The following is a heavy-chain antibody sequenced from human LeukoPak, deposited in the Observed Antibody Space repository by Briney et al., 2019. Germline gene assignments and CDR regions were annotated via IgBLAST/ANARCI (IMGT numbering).Heavy chain of an antibody. CDR3: ARQNYDSSLPFDY. J-gene: IGHJ4*02. CDR2: ISAYNGNT. V-gene: IGHV1-18*01. Sequence: ASVKVSFKSSGYTFTSYGLSWVRQAPGQGLEWMGWISAYNGNTNYAQKLQGRVTMTKDTCTSTAYMEMRSLRSDDTAVYYCARQNYDSSLPFDYWGQGTLVTVSS. D-gene: IGHD3-22*01. CDR1: GYTFTSYG.